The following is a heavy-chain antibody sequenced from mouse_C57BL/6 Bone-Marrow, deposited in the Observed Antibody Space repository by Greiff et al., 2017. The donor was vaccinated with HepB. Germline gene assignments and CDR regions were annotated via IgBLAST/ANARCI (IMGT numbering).Heavy chain of an antibody. CDR3: ARFILDY. D-gene: IGHD1-1*01. CDR1: GFTFSDSG. CDR2: ISSGSSTI. J-gene: IGHJ2*01. V-gene: IGHV5-17*01. Sequence: VQLKESGGGLVKPGGSLKLSCAASGFTFSDSGMHWVRQAPEKGLEWVAYISSGSSTIYYADTVKGRFTISRDNAKNTLFLQMNSLRSEDTPMYYCARFILDYWGQGTTRTVSS.